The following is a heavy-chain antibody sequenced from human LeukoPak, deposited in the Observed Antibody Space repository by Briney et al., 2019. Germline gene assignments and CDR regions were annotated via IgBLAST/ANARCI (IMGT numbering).Heavy chain of an antibody. CDR3: ARGGSGNYYKPLDY. J-gene: IGHJ4*02. CDR2: ISAYNVNT. CDR1: GYTFTSYG. Sequence: ASVKVSCKASGYTFTSYGISWVRQAPGQGLEWMGWISAYNVNTNYAQKLQGRVTMTTDTSTRTAYMELRSLRSDDTAVYYCARGGSGNYYKPLDYWGQGALVTVSS. D-gene: IGHD3-10*01. V-gene: IGHV1-18*01.